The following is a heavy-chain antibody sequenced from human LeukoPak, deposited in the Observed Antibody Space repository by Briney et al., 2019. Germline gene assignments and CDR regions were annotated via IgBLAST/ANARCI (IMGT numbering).Heavy chain of an antibody. CDR2: ISGSGGST. V-gene: IGHV3-23*01. CDR1: GFTFSSYA. J-gene: IGHJ6*02. Sequence: GGSLRLSYAASGFTFSSYAMSWVRQAPGKGLEWVSAISGSGGSTYYADSVKGRFTISRDNSKNTLYLQMNSLRAEDTAVYYCAKGVAAAENYYYGMDVWGQGTTVTVSS. D-gene: IGHD6-13*01. CDR3: AKGVAAAENYYYGMDV.